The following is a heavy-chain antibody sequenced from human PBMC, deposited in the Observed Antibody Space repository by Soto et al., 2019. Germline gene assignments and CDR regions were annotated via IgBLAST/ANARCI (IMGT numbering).Heavy chain of an antibody. Sequence: GVSEKVSCKASGYTFTGYYMHWVRQAPGQGLEWMGWINPNSGGTNYAQKFLGRVTMTRDTSISTAYMELSRLRSDDTAVYYCARVQRSAHDHVGTGSRLNCCDSWDKGTLGAVCS. J-gene: IGHJ5*01. CDR3: ARVQRSAHDHVGTGSRLNCCDS. D-gene: IGHD3-9*01. CDR2: INPNSGGT. CDR1: GYTFTGYY. V-gene: IGHV1-2*02.